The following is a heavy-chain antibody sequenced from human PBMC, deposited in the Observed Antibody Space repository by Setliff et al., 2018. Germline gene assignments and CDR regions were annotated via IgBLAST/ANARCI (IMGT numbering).Heavy chain of an antibody. Sequence: GESLRLSCVAYEFTFSTYSMHWVRQAPGKGLEWVSSISPRSIYIYYADSVRGRFTISRDNAQYSLYLQMNTLGAEDTAVYYCARSPANGGHDAFDIWGQGTMVTVSS. CDR2: ISPRSIYI. V-gene: IGHV3-21*01. CDR3: ARSPANGGHDAFDI. CDR1: EFTFSTYS. D-gene: IGHD6-25*01. J-gene: IGHJ3*02.